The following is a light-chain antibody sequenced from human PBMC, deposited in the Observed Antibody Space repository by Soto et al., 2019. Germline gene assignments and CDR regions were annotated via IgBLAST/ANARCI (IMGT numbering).Light chain of an antibody. CDR1: SSNIGTGYG. CDR3: QSYDTRLSGYV. V-gene: IGLV1-40*01. Sequence: QSVLTQPPSVSGAPGQRVTISCTGSSSNIGTGYGVHWYQQLPGTAPKLLIYGNNNRPSGVPDRFSGSKSGTSASLAITGLQAEDEADYYCQSYDTRLSGYVFGTGTKVTV. J-gene: IGLJ1*01. CDR2: GNN.